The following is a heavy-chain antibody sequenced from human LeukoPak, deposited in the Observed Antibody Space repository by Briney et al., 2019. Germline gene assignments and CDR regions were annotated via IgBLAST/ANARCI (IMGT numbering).Heavy chain of an antibody. CDR1: GFTFSSYA. V-gene: IGHV3-30-3*01. CDR2: ISYDGSNK. D-gene: IGHD1-26*01. CDR3: ARVLSGSLDAFDI. Sequence: GGSLRLSCAASGFTFSSYAMHWVRQAPGKGLEWVAVISYDGSNKYYADSVKGRFSISRDNSKNTLYLQMNSLRAEDTAVYYCARVLSGSLDAFDIWGQGTMVTVYS. J-gene: IGHJ3*02.